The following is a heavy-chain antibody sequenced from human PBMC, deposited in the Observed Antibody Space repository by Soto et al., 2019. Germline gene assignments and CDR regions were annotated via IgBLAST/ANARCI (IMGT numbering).Heavy chain of an antibody. D-gene: IGHD3-22*01. J-gene: IGHJ4*02. CDR1: GFTFSSYA. CDR3: AKDRSPLYYYDSSGPLWY. V-gene: IGHV3-23*01. CDR2: ISGSGGST. Sequence: EVQLLESGGGLVQPGGSLRLSCAASGFTFSSYAMSWVRQAPGKGLEWVSAISGSGGSTYYADSVKGRFTISRDNSKNTLYLQMNRLRAEDTAVYYCAKDRSPLYYYDSSGPLWYWGQGTLVTVSS.